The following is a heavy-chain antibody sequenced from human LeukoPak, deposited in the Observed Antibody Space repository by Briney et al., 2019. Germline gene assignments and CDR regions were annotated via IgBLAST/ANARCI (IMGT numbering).Heavy chain of an antibody. D-gene: IGHD2-2*01. CDR1: GFTFSDYY. CDR2: ISSSSTYT. Sequence: GGSLRLCCAASGFTFSDYYMSWIRQAPGKGLEWVSYISSSSTYTDYADSVKGRFTISRDNAKNSLYLQMNSLRAEDTAVYYCARVPGDCSSTSCFDMYFDYWGQGTLVTVSS. V-gene: IGHV3-11*06. CDR3: ARVPGDCSSTSCFDMYFDY. J-gene: IGHJ4*02.